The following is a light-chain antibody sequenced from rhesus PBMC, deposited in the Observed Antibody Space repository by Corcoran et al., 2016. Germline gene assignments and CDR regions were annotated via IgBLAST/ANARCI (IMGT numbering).Light chain of an antibody. CDR1: QGISSW. CDR2: QAS. CDR3: QQYSSSPYS. J-gene: IGKJ2*01. V-gene: IGKV1-22*01. Sequence: DIQMTQSPSSLSASVGDTVTITCRASQGISSWLAWYQQKPWKARKLLIYQASSLQSGVPSRFSGSGSGTDCTLTISSLQSEEFATYYCQQYSSSPYSFGQGTKVEIK.